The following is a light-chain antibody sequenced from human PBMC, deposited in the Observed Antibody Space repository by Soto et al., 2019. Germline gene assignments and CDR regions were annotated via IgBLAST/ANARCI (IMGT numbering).Light chain of an antibody. CDR2: KAS. CDR3: QQYNSYSET. Sequence: DIQLTQSPSPLSGSVGDRVTITCRASQTTSSWLAWYQQKPGKAPKLLIYKASTLKSGVPSRFSGSGSGTEFTLTISSLQPDDFVTYYCQQYNSYSETFGQGTKVDIK. J-gene: IGKJ1*01. V-gene: IGKV1-5*03. CDR1: QTTSSW.